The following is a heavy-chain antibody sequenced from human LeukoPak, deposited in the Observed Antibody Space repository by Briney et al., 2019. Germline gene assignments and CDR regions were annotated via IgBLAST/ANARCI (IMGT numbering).Heavy chain of an antibody. CDR2: IRQDGGEK. J-gene: IGHJ4*02. CDR1: GFTFTDYW. D-gene: IGHD3-22*01. CDR3: ARNGLYYYDSCGYFDY. V-gene: IGHV3-7*01. Sequence: GGSLRLSCAVSGFTFTDYWMNWVRQAPGKGLEWVASIRQDGGEKSYVDSVKGRFTISRDNTKSSLYLQINSLRAEDTAVYYCARNGLYYYDSCGYFDYWGQGTLVTVSS.